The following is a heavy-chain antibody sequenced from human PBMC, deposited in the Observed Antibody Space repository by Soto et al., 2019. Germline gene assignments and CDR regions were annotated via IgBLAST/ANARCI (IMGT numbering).Heavy chain of an antibody. D-gene: IGHD2-21*02. CDR1: GGSISRSLSY. Sequence: SLTCSVSGGSISRSLSYWGWIRQPPGKGLEWIGYIYYSGSTYYNPSLKSRVTISVDTSKNQFSLKLSSVTAADTAVYYCARVLVAYCGGDCYSGFDLWGRGTLVTVSS. CDR3: ARVLVAYCGGDCYSGFDL. J-gene: IGHJ2*01. V-gene: IGHV4-30-4*08. CDR2: IYYSGST.